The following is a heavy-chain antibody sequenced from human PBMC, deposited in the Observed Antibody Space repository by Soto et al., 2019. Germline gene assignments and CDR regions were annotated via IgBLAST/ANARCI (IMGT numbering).Heavy chain of an antibody. CDR2: IYYSGST. D-gene: IGHD2-2*03. CDR1: GGSISSYY. V-gene: IGHV4-59*08. CDR3: ARHGYCSSTSCYDPYYYYGMDV. J-gene: IGHJ6*02. Sequence: SETLSLTCTVSGGSISSYYWSWIRQPPGKGLEWIGYIYYSGSTNYNPSLKSRVTISVDTSKNQFSLKLSSVTAADTAVYYCARHGYCSSTSCYDPYYYYGMDVWGQGTTVTVSS.